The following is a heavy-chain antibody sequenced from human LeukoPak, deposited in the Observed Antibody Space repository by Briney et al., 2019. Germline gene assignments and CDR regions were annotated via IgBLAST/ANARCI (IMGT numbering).Heavy chain of an antibody. D-gene: IGHD2-15*01. Sequence: QPGGSLRLSCAASGFTVSSNYMNWVRQAPGKGLEWVSAIRGSGGSTYYADSVKGRFTISRDNAKNTLYLQMNSLRAEDTAVYYCARESLTDIVVVGAFDIWGQGTMVTVSS. V-gene: IGHV3-66*01. CDR1: GFTVSSNY. CDR2: IRGSGGST. CDR3: ARESLTDIVVVGAFDI. J-gene: IGHJ3*02.